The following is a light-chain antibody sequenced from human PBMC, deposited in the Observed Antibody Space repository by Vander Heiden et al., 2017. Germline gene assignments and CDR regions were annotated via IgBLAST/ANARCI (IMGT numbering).Light chain of an antibody. CDR2: EVS. V-gene: IGLV2-8*01. CDR3: GSFAGFNNYV. J-gene: IGLJ1*01. Sequence: QSALTQPPSASGSPGQPVTLPCTATSSDVGGYNYVSWYQQHPGKAPKVVIYEVSQRPSGVPDRFSGSKSANTASLTVSGLQAEDEADYYCGSFAGFNNYVFGAGTKVTVL. CDR1: SSDVGGYNY.